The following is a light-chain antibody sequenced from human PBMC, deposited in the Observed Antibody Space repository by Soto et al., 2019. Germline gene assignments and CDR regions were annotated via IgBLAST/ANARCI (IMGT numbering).Light chain of an antibody. Sequence: QSVLAQPASVSGSPGQSITISCTGSSSDVGAFDYVCWHQQHPGKAPKLLIFDVSSRPSGVSSRFSASKSGNTASLTISGLQADDEADYYCSSYTTSITHVFGTGTKVTVL. CDR3: SSYTTSITHV. CDR2: DVS. V-gene: IGLV2-14*03. CDR1: SSDVGAFDY. J-gene: IGLJ1*01.